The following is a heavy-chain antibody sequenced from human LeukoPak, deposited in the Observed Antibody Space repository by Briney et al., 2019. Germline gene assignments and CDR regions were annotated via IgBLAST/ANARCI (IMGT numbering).Heavy chain of an antibody. V-gene: IGHV4-59*12. Sequence: PSETLSLTCTVSGGSISSYYWSWIRQPPGKGLEWIGYIYYSGSTNYNPSLKSRVTISVDTSKDQFSLKLSSVTAADTAVYYCARGEGYCSSTSCYRRHYYYMDVWGKGTTVTVSS. D-gene: IGHD2-2*02. J-gene: IGHJ6*03. CDR2: IYYSGST. CDR3: ARGEGYCSSTSCYRRHYYYMDV. CDR1: GGSISSYY.